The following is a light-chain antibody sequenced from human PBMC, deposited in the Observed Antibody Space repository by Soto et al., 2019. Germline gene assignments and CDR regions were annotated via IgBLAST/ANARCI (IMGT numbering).Light chain of an antibody. Sequence: EIVMTQSPATLSVSPGERATLSCRASQSVSSNVAWYQQQPGQAPRLLIYGASTRATGISARFSGSGSGTEFNLTISSLQSEDFAVYYCQQYNNWPPDPTFGQGTKVEIK. CDR1: QSVSSN. CDR3: QQYNNWPPDPT. CDR2: GAS. J-gene: IGKJ1*01. V-gene: IGKV3-15*01.